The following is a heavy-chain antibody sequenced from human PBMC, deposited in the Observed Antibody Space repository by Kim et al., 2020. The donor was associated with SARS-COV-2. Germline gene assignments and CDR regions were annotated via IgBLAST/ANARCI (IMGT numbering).Heavy chain of an antibody. D-gene: IGHD2-15*01. CDR1: GYTFTNYG. CDR3: ARVPAARDIYYYGMEV. CDR2: ISGYNGNT. J-gene: IGHJ6*02. V-gene: IGHV1-18*01. Sequence: ASVKVSCKASGYTFTNYGVSWVRQAPGQGLERMGWISGYNGNTNYAQKFQGRVTMTTDTSTSTAYMELRSLRPDDTAVYYCARVPAARDIYYYGMEVWGQGTTVTVSS.